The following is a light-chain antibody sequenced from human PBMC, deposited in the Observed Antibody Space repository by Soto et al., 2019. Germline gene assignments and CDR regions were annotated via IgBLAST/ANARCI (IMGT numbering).Light chain of an antibody. CDR2: AAS. J-gene: IGKJ2*01. CDR1: QGISSY. Sequence: DIQLTQSPSFLSASVGDRVTITCRASQGISSYLAWYQQKPGKAPKLLIYAASTLQSGVPSRFSGSGSGTEFTLTISSLHPEDFATYYCQQLNSYPLYTFGQGTKLEIK. CDR3: QQLNSYPLYT. V-gene: IGKV1-9*01.